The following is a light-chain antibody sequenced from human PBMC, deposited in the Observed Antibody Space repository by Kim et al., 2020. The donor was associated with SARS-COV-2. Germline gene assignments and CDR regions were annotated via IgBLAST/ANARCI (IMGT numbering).Light chain of an antibody. CDR3: QVWDSSRDHRGYV. V-gene: IGLV3-21*04. J-gene: IGLJ1*01. CDR2: YDT. Sequence: SYELTQPPSVSVALGETARITCGGNKIGSKSVHWYQQKPGQAPALVIDYDTDRPSGIPERFSGSNSGNTATLTITRVEAGDEADYYCQVWDSSRDHRGYVFGTGTKVTVL. CDR1: KIGSKS.